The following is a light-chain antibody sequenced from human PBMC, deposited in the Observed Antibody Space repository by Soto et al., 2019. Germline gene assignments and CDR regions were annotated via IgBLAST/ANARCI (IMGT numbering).Light chain of an antibody. CDR3: QESYTGGFT. CDR2: AAS. J-gene: IGKJ3*01. V-gene: IGKV1-39*01. CDR1: QSISYY. Sequence: DIQMTQSPSSVSASVGDRVTITCRASQSISYYLNWYQQKPGKAPKFLIYAASSLQSGVPSRFSGSGSGTDFTFTITSLQPEDFATYYCQESYTGGFTFGPGTKVDIK.